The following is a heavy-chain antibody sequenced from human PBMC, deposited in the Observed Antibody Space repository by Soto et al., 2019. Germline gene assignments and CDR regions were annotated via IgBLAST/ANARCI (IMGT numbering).Heavy chain of an antibody. Sequence: GASVKVSCKASGYTFTGYYMHWVRQAPGQGLEWMGWINPNSGGTNYAQKFQGWVTMTRDTSISTAYMELSRLRSDDTAVYYCASSPPTYYGSGSYHPGSFDYWGQGTLVTVSS. V-gene: IGHV1-2*04. CDR1: GYTFTGYY. J-gene: IGHJ4*02. CDR3: ASSPPTYYGSGSYHPGSFDY. CDR2: INPNSGGT. D-gene: IGHD3-10*01.